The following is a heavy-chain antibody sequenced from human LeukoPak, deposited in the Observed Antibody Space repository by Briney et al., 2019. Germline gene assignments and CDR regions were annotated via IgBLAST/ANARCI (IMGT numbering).Heavy chain of an antibody. D-gene: IGHD6-19*01. CDR1: RFTFSSYA. V-gene: IGHV3-30-3*01. J-gene: IGHJ6*02. CDR2: ISYDGSNK. CDR3: ARSKYSSGWVYYYYGMDV. Sequence: PGGSLRLSCAASRFTFSSYAMHWVRQAPGKGLEWVAVISYDGSNKYYADSVKGRFTISRDNSKNTLYLQMNSLRAEDTAVYYCARSKYSSGWVYYYYGMDVWGQGTTVTVSS.